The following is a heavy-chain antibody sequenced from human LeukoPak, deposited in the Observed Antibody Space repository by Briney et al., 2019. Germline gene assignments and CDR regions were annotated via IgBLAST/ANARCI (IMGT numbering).Heavy chain of an antibody. CDR2: IYYSGST. Sequence: PSQTLSLTCTVSGGSISSGGYYWSWIRQHPGKGLEWIGYIYYSGSTYYNPSLKSRVTISVDTSKNQFSLKLSSVTAADTAVYYCARVCPPPYGDYGFDPWGQGTLVTVSS. CDR3: ARVCPPPYGDYGFDP. CDR1: GGSISSGGYY. V-gene: IGHV4-31*03. D-gene: IGHD4-17*01. J-gene: IGHJ5*02.